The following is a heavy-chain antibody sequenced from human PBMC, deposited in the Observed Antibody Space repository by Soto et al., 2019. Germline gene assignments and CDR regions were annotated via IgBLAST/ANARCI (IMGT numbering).Heavy chain of an antibody. J-gene: IGHJ5*02. Sequence: SETLSLTCTVSGGSISSYYWSRIRQPPGKGLEWIGYIYYSGRTNYNPSLKSRVTISVDTSKNQFSLKLSSVTAADTAVYYCARGYCSSTSCYIWDNWFDPWGQGTLVTVSS. CDR1: GGSISSYY. D-gene: IGHD2-2*02. CDR3: ARGYCSSTSCYIWDNWFDP. V-gene: IGHV4-59*01. CDR2: IYYSGRT.